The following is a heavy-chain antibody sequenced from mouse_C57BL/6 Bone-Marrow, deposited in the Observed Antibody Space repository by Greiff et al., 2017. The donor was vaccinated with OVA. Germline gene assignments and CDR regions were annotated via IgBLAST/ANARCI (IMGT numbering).Heavy chain of an antibody. V-gene: IGHV5-15*01. J-gene: IGHJ4*01. CDR1: GFTFSDYG. Sequence: DVMLVESGGGLVQPGGSLKLSCAASGFTFSDYGMAWVRQAPRKGPEWVAFISNLAYSIYYADTVTGRFTISRENAKNTLYLEMSSLRSEDTAMYYCATIYYYGSSYDYYAMDYWGQGTSVTVSS. CDR3: ATIYYYGSSYDYYAMDY. D-gene: IGHD1-1*01. CDR2: ISNLAYSI.